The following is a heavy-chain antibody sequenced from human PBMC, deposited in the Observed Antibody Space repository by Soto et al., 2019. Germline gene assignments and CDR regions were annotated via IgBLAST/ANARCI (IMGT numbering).Heavy chain of an antibody. CDR3: ARHFLYGYYYYMDV. CDR2: IYPGDSDT. V-gene: IGHV5-51*01. Sequence: CESRTVCCEDSKYSVTSYWRSMIRKMPGKGLEWMGIIYPGDSDTRYSPSFQGQVTISADKSISTAYLQWSSLKASDTAMYYCARHFLYGYYYYMDVWGKGTTVTVSS. D-gene: IGHD2-8*01. CDR1: KYSVTSYW. J-gene: IGHJ6*03.